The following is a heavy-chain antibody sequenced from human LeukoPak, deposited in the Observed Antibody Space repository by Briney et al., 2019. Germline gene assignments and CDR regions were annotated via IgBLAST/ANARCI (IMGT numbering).Heavy chain of an antibody. V-gene: IGHV3-7*01. Sequence: GGSLRLSCAASKFFFHGYWMSWVRQAPGKGLEWVANIKQDGSEGYYMDSVKGRFTISRDDAKNLLFLQMNSLRPDDTAVYYCARLNFWSNSYAAPFDSWGQGSLVTVSS. CDR3: ARLNFWSNSYAAPFDS. J-gene: IGHJ4*02. CDR1: KFFFHGYW. CDR2: IKQDGSEG. D-gene: IGHD3-16*01.